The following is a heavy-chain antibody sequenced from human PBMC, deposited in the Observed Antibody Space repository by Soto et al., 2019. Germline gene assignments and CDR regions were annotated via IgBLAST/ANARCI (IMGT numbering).Heavy chain of an antibody. CDR3: AKDQGVLRFLEWPSLDAFDI. CDR1: GFTFSSYA. J-gene: IGHJ3*02. Sequence: SLRLSCAASGFTFSSYAMSWVRQAPGKGLEWVSAISGSGGSTYYADSVKGRFTISRDNSKNTLYLQMNSLRAEDTAVYYCAKDQGVLRFLEWPSLDAFDIWGQGTMVTVSS. V-gene: IGHV3-23*01. D-gene: IGHD3-3*01. CDR2: ISGSGGST.